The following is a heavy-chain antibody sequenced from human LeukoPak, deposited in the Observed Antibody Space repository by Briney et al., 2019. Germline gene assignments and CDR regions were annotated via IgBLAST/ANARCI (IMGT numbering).Heavy chain of an antibody. CDR1: GGSISSYY. Sequence: SETLSLTCTVSGGSISSYYWSWIRQSAGKGLEWIGRVYSSGSTDYNPSLKSRVTMSVDTSKIQFSLKLTSVTAADTAVYYCARVAAAGTPFHYYCGMDVWGQGTTVTVSS. CDR3: ARVAAAGTPFHYYCGMDV. CDR2: VYSSGST. V-gene: IGHV4-4*07. D-gene: IGHD6-13*01. J-gene: IGHJ6*02.